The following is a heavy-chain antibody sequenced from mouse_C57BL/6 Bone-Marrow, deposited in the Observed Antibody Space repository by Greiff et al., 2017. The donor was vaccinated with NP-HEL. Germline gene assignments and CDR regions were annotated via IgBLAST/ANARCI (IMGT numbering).Heavy chain of an antibody. J-gene: IGHJ4*01. D-gene: IGHD2-1*01. CDR3: ARSYGNYGDAMDY. CDR1: GFSLTSYA. V-gene: IGHV2-9-1*01. CDR2: IWTGGGT. Sequence: VHLVESGPGLVAPSQSLSITCTVSGFSLTSYAISWVRQPPGKGLEWLGVIWTGGGTNYNSALKSRLSISKDNSKSQVFLKMNSLQTDDTARYYCARSYGNYGDAMDYWGQGTSVTVSS.